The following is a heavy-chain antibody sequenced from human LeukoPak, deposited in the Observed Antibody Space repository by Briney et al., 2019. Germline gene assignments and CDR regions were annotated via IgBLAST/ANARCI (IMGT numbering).Heavy chain of an antibody. D-gene: IGHD2-2*01. CDR3: ARIRRYQLRLWFDP. CDR1: GGSFSGYY. J-gene: IGHJ5*02. V-gene: IGHV4-34*01. CDR2: INHSGST. Sequence: SETLSLTCAVYGGSFSGYYWSWIRQPPGKGLEWIGEINHSGSTNYNPSLKSRVTISVDTSKNQFSLKLSSVTAADTAVYYCARIRRYQLRLWFDPWGQGTLVTASS.